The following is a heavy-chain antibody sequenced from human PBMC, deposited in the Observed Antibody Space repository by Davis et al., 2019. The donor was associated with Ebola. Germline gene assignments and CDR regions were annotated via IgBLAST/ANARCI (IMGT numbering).Heavy chain of an antibody. CDR1: GSPFIHYA. Sequence: ASVKVSCKASGSPFIHYAMHWVRQAPGQRLEWMGWINVGNGNTNYPQKFRGRLIINRDTSASTVYMELSSLRSEDTAVYYCARDGYNWKAFQAWGQGTLVTVSS. CDR3: ARDGYNWKAFQA. V-gene: IGHV1-3*01. CDR2: INVGNGNT. D-gene: IGHD5-24*01. J-gene: IGHJ4*03.